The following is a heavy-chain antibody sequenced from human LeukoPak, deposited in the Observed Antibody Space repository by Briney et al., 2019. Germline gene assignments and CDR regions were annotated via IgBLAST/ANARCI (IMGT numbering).Heavy chain of an antibody. Sequence: ASVKVSCKASGYTFTSYGISWVRQAPGQGLEWMGWISAYNGNANYAQKLQGRVTMTTDTSTSTAYMELRGLRSDDTAVYYCARGPLYYDILTGYYTEGGAFDIWGQGTMVTVSS. CDR3: ARGPLYYDILTGYYTEGGAFDI. J-gene: IGHJ3*02. CDR2: ISAYNGNA. D-gene: IGHD3-9*01. V-gene: IGHV1-18*04. CDR1: GYTFTSYG.